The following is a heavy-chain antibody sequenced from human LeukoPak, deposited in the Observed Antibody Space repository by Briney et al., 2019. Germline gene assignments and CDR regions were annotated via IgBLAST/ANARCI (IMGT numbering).Heavy chain of an antibody. D-gene: IGHD3/OR15-3a*01. CDR1: GYTFTSYG. V-gene: IGHV1-18*01. J-gene: IGHJ5*02. CDR3: ARSRSWTPGNWFDP. Sequence: ASVKVSCKASGYTFTSYGISWVRQAPGQGLEWMGWISAYNGNTNYAQKLQGRVTMTTNTSTSTAYMELRSLRSDDTAVYYCARSRSWTPGNWFDPWGQGTLVTVSS. CDR2: ISAYNGNT.